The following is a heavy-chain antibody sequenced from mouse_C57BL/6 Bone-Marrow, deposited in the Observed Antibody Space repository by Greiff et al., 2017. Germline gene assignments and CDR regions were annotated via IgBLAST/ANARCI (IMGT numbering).Heavy chain of an antibody. Sequence: EVKLMESGEGLVKPGGSLKLSCAASGFTFSSYAMSWVRQTPEKRLEWVAYISSGGDYIYYADTVKGRFTISRDNARTTLYLQMSSLKSEATAMFYSTREGIYSSNYFDYWGQGTPLTVSA. D-gene: IGHD2-5*01. CDR3: TREGIYSSNYFDY. J-gene: IGHJ2*01. V-gene: IGHV5-9-1*02. CDR2: ISSGGDYI. CDR1: GFTFSSYA.